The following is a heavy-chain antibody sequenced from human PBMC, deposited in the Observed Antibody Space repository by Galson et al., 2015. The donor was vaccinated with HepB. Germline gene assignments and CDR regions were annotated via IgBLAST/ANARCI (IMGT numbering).Heavy chain of an antibody. V-gene: IGHV3-33*01. CDR2: IWYDGSNK. D-gene: IGHD2-15*01. J-gene: IGHJ3*02. Sequence: SLRLSCAASGFTFSSYGMHWVRQAPGKGLEWVAVIWYDGSNKYYADSVKGRFTISRDNSKNTLYLQMNSLRAEDTAVYYCARDPGYCSGGSCYSRSFDIWGQGTMVTVSS. CDR1: GFTFSSYG. CDR3: ARDPGYCSGGSCYSRSFDI.